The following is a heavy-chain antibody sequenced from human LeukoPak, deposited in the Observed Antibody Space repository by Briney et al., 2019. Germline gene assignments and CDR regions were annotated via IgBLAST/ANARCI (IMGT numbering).Heavy chain of an antibody. Sequence: ASVKVSCKASGYTLTDYYIHWVRQAPGPGLEWRGWINPHSGDTNYAQKFQGRVSMTRETSISTAYMELSRLRSDDTAVYYCLRDIAPPGSWLFDIWGQGTRVTVSS. J-gene: IGHJ4*02. D-gene: IGHD6-13*01. V-gene: IGHV1-2*02. CDR3: LRDIAPPGSWLFDI. CDR1: GYTLTDYY. CDR2: INPHSGDT.